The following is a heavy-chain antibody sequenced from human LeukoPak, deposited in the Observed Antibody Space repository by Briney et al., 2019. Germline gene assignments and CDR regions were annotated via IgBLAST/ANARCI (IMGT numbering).Heavy chain of an antibody. Sequence: GRSLRLSCAASGFTFSSYGMHWVRQAPGKGLEWVAVISYDGSNKYYADSVKGRFTIPRDNSKNTLYLQMNSLRAEDTAMYYCAKRDDYGDYYFDYWGQGTLVTVSS. CDR3: AKRDDYGDYYFDY. D-gene: IGHD4-17*01. J-gene: IGHJ4*02. CDR2: ISYDGSNK. V-gene: IGHV3-30*18. CDR1: GFTFSSYG.